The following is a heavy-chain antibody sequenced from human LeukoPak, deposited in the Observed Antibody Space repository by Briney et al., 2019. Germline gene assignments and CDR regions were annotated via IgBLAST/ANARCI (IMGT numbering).Heavy chain of an antibody. CDR3: AKGVSTVTTTEGVDY. Sequence: PGGSLRLSCAASGFSFSSYWMHWVRQAPGKGLEWVSGISWNSGSIGYADSVKGRFTISRDNAKNSLYLQMNSLRAEDTALYYCAKGVSTVTTTEGVDYWGQGTLVTVSS. CDR1: GFSFSSYW. D-gene: IGHD4-17*01. V-gene: IGHV3-9*01. CDR2: ISWNSGSI. J-gene: IGHJ4*02.